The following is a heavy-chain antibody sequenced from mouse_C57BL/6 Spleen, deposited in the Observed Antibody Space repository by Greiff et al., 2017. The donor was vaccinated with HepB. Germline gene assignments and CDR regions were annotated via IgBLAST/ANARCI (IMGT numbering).Heavy chain of an antibody. CDR2: ISYDGSN. V-gene: IGHV3-6*01. D-gene: IGHD1-1*01. J-gene: IGHJ2*01. CDR1: GYSITSGYY. Sequence: EVHLVESGPGLVKPSQSLSLTCSVTGYSITSGYYWNWIRQFPGNKLAWMGYISYDGSNNYNPSLKNRISITRDTSKNQFFLKLNSVTTEDTATYYCARDRTTEPLYYFDYWGQGTTLTVSS. CDR3: ARDRTTEPLYYFDY.